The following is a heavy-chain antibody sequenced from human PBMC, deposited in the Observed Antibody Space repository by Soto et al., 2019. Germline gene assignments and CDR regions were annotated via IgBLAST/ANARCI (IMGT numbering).Heavy chain of an antibody. V-gene: IGHV1-69*01. CDR2: ITPLFDAP. D-gene: IGHD3-10*01. CDR3: ASRYYLPLPAGDSGDPEYFHH. J-gene: IGHJ1*01. Sequence: QVQLVQSGAEVKKPGSSVKVSCKASGGTFSRYTINWVRQAPGQGLEWMGGITPLFDAPNYAQKFQARVTITADESTGTAYMDLSSPRSEDTAVYFCASRYYLPLPAGDSGDPEYFHHWGQGTLVTVSS. CDR1: GGTFSRYT.